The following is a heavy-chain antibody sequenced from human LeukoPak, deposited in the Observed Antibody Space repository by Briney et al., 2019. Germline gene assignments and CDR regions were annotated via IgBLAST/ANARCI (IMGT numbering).Heavy chain of an antibody. V-gene: IGHV1-69*05. Sequence: ASVKVSCKASEGTFSSYAISWVRQAPGQGLEWMGGIIPIFGTANYAQKFQGRVTITTDESTSTAYMELSSLRSEDTAVYYCARAYSSSWYLGNDAFDIWGQGTMVTVSS. CDR3: ARAYSSSWYLGNDAFDI. J-gene: IGHJ3*02. D-gene: IGHD6-13*01. CDR2: IIPIFGTA. CDR1: EGTFSSYA.